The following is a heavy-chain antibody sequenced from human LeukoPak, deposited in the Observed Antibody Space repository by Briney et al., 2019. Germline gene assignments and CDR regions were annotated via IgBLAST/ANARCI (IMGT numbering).Heavy chain of an antibody. CDR2: IYHSGST. CDR1: GGSISSGGYY. V-gene: IGHV4-30-2*01. CDR3: ARVRIAALDY. J-gene: IGHJ4*02. Sequence: SETLSLTCTVSGGSISSGGYYWSWIRQPPGKGLEWIGYIYHSGSTYYNPSLKSRVTISVGRSKNQFSLKLSSVTAADTAVYYCARVRIAALDYWGQGTLVTVSS. D-gene: IGHD6-6*01.